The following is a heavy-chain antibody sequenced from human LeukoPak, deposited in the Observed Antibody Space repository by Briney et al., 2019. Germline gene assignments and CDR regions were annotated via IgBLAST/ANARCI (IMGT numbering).Heavy chain of an antibody. CDR1: GYTFTGYY. J-gene: IGHJ4*02. D-gene: IGHD3-22*01. CDR2: INPNSGGT. Sequence: ASVKVSCKASGYTFTGYYMHWVRQAPGQGLEWMGWINPNSGGTNYAQKLQGRVTMTTDTSTSTAYMELRSLRSDDTAVYYCARDRPTYYYDSSGYPPDYWGQGTLVTVSS. CDR3: ARDRPTYYYDSSGYPPDY. V-gene: IGHV1-2*02.